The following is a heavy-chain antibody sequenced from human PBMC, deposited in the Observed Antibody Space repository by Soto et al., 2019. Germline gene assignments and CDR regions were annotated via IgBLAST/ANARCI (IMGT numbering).Heavy chain of an antibody. CDR3: TTAVSSGRIDY. V-gene: IGHV3-15*01. J-gene: IGHJ4*02. CDR2: IKGKIDGGTT. D-gene: IGHD3-10*01. CDR1: EFTFTNAW. Sequence: EVQLVESGGGLVKPGGSLRLSCAASEFTFTNAWMSWVRQAPGKGLEWVGRIKGKIDGGTTDYAAPVKGRFTISRDDSKNTVYLQMNSLKTEDTAVYYCTTAVSSGRIDYWGQGTLVTVSS.